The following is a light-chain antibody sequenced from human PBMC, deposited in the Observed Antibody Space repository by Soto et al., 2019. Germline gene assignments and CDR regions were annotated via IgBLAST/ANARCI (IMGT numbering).Light chain of an antibody. CDR1: HDINTY. CDR3: QQSYRSPPT. J-gene: IGKJ1*01. V-gene: IGKV1-39*01. CDR2: AAS. Sequence: IQLTQSPSSLSASVGDRVTITCQASHDINTYLHWYQQKLGKAPKLLIYAASTLQSGVPSRFSGSGSGTDFTLTISSWQPADFATYFCQQSYRSPPTFGQGTKVDIK.